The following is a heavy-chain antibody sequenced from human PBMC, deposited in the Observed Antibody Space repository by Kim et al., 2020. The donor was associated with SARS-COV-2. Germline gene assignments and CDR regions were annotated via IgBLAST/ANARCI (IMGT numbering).Heavy chain of an antibody. CDR1: GFTFSSYS. J-gene: IGHJ4*02. CDR3: VGRWLQSNFFDY. D-gene: IGHD5-12*01. CDR2: IDSGSTNI. Sequence: GGSLRLSCAASGFTFSSYSMNWVRQAPGKGLEWVSYIDSGSTNIYYADSVKGRFTISRDNAKNALYLQMNSLRAEDTAVYYCVGRWLQSNFFDYWGQGTLVTVSS. V-gene: IGHV3-48*04.